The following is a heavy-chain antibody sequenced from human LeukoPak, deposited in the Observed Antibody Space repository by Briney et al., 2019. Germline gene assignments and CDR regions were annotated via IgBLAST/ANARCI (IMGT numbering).Heavy chain of an antibody. Sequence: SGPTPVNPTQTLTLTCTFSGFSLSTSGVGVGWIRQPPGKALEWLALIYWDDDKRYSSSLKSRVTITKDTSKNQVVLTMTDMDPVDTATYYCAHLYGSGPLNYWGQGTLVTVSS. J-gene: IGHJ4*02. V-gene: IGHV2-5*02. CDR3: AHLYGSGPLNY. D-gene: IGHD3-10*01. CDR2: IYWDDDK. CDR1: GFSLSTSGVG.